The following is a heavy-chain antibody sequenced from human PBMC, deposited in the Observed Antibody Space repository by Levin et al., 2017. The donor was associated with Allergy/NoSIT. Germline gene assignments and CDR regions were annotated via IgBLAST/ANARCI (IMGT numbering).Heavy chain of an antibody. D-gene: IGHD3-22*01. V-gene: IGHV4-59*08. J-gene: IGHJ4*02. CDR2: IYYTGST. CDR3: ARLGSSSDYYFDY. Sequence: SSETLSLTCTVTGGSIIGYYWSWIRQPPGKGLEWIGYIYYTGSTNYNPSLQSRVARSVDTPKNQFSLKLSSVTAADTAVYYCARLGSSSDYYFDYWGQGTLVTVSS. CDR1: GGSIIGYY.